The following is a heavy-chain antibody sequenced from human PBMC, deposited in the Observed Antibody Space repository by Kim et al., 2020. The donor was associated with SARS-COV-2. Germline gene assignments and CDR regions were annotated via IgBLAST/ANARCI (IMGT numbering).Heavy chain of an antibody. V-gene: IGHV3-21*01. CDR3: ASDTRTGTTSHFDS. D-gene: IGHD1-1*01. CDR2: ISSSSSYL. CDR1: GFTFSSYS. Sequence: GGSLRLSCAASGFTFSSYSMNWVRQAPGKGLEWVSSISSSSSYLYYADAVRGCSTISRDNNKNSQYLLMNSRGAEDTAVYYCASDTRTGTTSHFDSWGQG. J-gene: IGHJ4*02.